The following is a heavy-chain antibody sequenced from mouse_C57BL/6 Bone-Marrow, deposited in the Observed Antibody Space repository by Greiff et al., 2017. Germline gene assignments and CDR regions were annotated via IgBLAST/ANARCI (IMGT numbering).Heavy chain of an antibody. CDR2: IYWDDDK. D-gene: IGHD1-1*01. J-gene: IGHJ3*01. CDR1: GFSLSTSGMG. V-gene: IGHV8-12*01. CDR3: AHYYGSSYSFAY. Sequence: QVTLKVCGPGILQSSQTLSLTCSFSGFSLSTSGMGVSWIRQPSGKGLEWLAHIYWDDDKRYNPSLKSRLTISKDTSRNQVFLKITSVDTADTATYYCAHYYGSSYSFAYWGQGTLVTVSA.